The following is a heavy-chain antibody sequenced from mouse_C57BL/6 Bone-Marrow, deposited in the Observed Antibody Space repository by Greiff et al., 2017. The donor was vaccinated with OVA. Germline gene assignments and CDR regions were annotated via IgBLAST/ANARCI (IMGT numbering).Heavy chain of an antibody. CDR3: ARLGSYYYGRDY. J-gene: IGHJ2*01. CDR2: INPNNGGT. V-gene: IGHV1-18*01. CDR1: GYTFTDYN. Sequence: EVKLQQSGPELVKPGASVKIPCKASGYTFTDYNMDWVKQSHGKSLEWIGDINPNNGGTIYNQKFKGKATLTVDKSSSTAYMELRSLTSEDTAVYYCARLGSYYYGRDYWGQGTTLTVSS. D-gene: IGHD1-1*01.